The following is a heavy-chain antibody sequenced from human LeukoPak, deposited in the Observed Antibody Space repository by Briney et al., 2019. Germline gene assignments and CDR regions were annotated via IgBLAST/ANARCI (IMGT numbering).Heavy chain of an antibody. CDR1: EFTFDDYG. D-gene: IGHD3-22*01. V-gene: IGHV3-20*04. CDR2: INWNGATT. J-gene: IGHJ3*02. Sequence: GGSLRLSCAASEFTFDDYGMSWVRQAPGKGLEWVSDINWNGATTTYADSVKGRFTISRDNAKNSLYLQMNSLRAEDTALYYCARDHDTLLVVDRGFEIWGQGTTVTVSS. CDR3: ARDHDTLLVVDRGFEI.